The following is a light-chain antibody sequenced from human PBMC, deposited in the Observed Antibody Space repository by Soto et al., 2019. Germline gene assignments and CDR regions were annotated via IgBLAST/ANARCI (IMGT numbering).Light chain of an antibody. V-gene: IGKV3-20*01. CDR2: GAS. J-gene: IGKJ1*01. CDR3: QQYASSPRT. Sequence: IVLTQSPGTLFLSPGERATLFCRASQSITTSQLAWYQQKPGQAPRVLIFGASNRATGIPDRFSGSGSGTDFTLTISRLEPEDFAIYYCQQYASSPRTFGRGTTVEIK. CDR1: QSITTSQ.